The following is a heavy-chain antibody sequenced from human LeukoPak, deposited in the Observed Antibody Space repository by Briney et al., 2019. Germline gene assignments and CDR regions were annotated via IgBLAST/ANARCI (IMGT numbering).Heavy chain of an antibody. CDR3: AKAARTLRQAKSDY. CDR1: GFTFSSYG. V-gene: IGHV3-33*06. CDR2: IWYDGSNK. Sequence: GGSLRLSCAASGFTFSSYGMHWVRQAPGKGLEWVAVIWYDGSNKYYADSVKGRFTISRDNSKNTLYLQMNSLRAEDTAVYYCAKAARTLRQAKSDYWGQGTLVTVSS. J-gene: IGHJ4*02. D-gene: IGHD5-12*01.